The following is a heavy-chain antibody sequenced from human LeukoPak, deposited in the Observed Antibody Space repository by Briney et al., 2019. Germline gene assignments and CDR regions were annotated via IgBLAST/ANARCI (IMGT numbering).Heavy chain of an antibody. CDR2: ISAYNGNT. D-gene: IGHD2-15*01. Sequence: ASVKVSCKASGYTFTSYGISWVRQAPGQGLEWMGWISAYNGNTNYVQKLQGRVTMTTDTSTSTAYMELRSLRSDDTAVYYCARDRLLGKNNWFDPWGQGTLVTVSS. V-gene: IGHV1-18*01. CDR3: ARDRLLGKNNWFDP. CDR1: GYTFTSYG. J-gene: IGHJ5*02.